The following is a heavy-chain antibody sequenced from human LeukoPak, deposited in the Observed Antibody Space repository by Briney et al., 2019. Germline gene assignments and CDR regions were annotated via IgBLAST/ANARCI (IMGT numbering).Heavy chain of an antibody. CDR1: GFTFSSYS. Sequence: GGSLRLSCAASGFTFSSYSMNWVRQAPGKGLEWVSYISSSSGTIYYANSVKGRFTISRDNAKNSLYLQMNSLRAEDTAVYYCARMIFADYWGRGTLVTVSS. CDR2: ISSSSGTI. CDR3: ARMIFADY. J-gene: IGHJ4*02. D-gene: IGHD3/OR15-3a*01. V-gene: IGHV3-48*01.